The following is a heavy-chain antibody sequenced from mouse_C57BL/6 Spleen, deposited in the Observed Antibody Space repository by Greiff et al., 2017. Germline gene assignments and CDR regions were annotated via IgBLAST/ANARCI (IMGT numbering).Heavy chain of an antibody. CDR3: AREDYGSSYGYAMDY. CDR1: GFTFSDYG. CDR2: ISSGSSTI. Sequence: EVKLVESGGGLVKPGGSLKLSCAASGFTFSDYGMHWVRQAPEKGLEWVAYISSGSSTIYYADTVKGRFTISRDNAKTTLFLQMTSLRSEDTAMYYCAREDYGSSYGYAMDYWGQGTSVTVAS. J-gene: IGHJ4*01. V-gene: IGHV5-17*01. D-gene: IGHD1-1*01.